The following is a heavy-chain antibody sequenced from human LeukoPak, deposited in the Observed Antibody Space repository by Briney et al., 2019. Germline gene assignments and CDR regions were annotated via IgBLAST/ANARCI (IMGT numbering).Heavy chain of an antibody. Sequence: ASVKVSCKASGYTFTNYTLNWVRQAPGQGLEWMGWIDTNTGNPTYAQGFIGRFVFSLDTSVTTAYLQISSLKAEDTAVYYCARDRKGRIVVVPAAQPSYNWFDPWGQGTLVTVSS. CDR3: ARDRKGRIVVVPAAQPSYNWFDP. D-gene: IGHD2-2*01. CDR2: IDTNTGNP. V-gene: IGHV7-4-1*02. CDR1: GYTFTNYT. J-gene: IGHJ5*02.